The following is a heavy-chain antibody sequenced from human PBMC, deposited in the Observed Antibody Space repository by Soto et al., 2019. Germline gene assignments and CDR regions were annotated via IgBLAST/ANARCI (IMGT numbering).Heavy chain of an antibody. D-gene: IGHD1-26*01. J-gene: IGHJ4*01. V-gene: IGHV3-15*01. CDR1: GFTFSNAW. CDR2: IKSKTDGGTT. CDR3: TTDSIVGAVFDY. Sequence: GGSLRLSCAASGFTFSNAWMSWVRQAPGKGLEWVGRIKSKTDGGTTDYAAPVKGRFTISRDDSKNTLYLQMNSLKTEATAVYYCTTDSIVGAVFDYWGQGTLVTVSS.